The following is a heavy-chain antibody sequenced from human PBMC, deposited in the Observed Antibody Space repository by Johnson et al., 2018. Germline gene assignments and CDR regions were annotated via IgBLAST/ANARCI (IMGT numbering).Heavy chain of an antibody. D-gene: IGHD3-16*02. J-gene: IGHJ4*02. CDR2: IKSKISGGTT. CDR3: AALSTLGGVIAISY. CDR1: GFNFRDTW. V-gene: IGHV3-15*07. Sequence: VQLVESGGGLVKPGGSLRLSCAASGFNFRDTWMDWVRQAPGMGLEWVGRIKSKISGGTTDFAAPGKGRFTMSRDDSTNTVYLQMNSLKTEDVGVYYCAALSTLGGVIAISYWGRGTLVTVSS.